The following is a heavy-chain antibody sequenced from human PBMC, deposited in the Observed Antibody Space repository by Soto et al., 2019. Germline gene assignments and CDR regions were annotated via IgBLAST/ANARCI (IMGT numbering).Heavy chain of an antibody. CDR1: GFIFSVSA. CDR2: IRSKANNYAT. Sequence: GSLRLSCYLSGFIFSVSAIHSVRQTSGKGLKWIVLIRSKANNYATAYTASVEGRFTTSRDDSKNTVYLQMNSLKTEDTAVYYGTTAITARPPGCGQGTLGTVSS. CDR3: TTAITARPPG. V-gene: IGHV3-73*01. J-gene: IGHJ4*02. D-gene: IGHD6-6*01.